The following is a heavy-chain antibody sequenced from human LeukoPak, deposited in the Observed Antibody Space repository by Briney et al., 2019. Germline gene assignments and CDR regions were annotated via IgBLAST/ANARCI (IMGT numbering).Heavy chain of an antibody. CDR3: GRLFYDFWSGHYYYYMDV. CDR1: GGSIRSTSYY. D-gene: IGHD3-3*01. J-gene: IGHJ6*03. Sequence: SETLSLTCTVSGGSIRSTSYYWGWIRQPPGKGLEWIGNIYYSGSTYYNPSLKSRVTISVDTSKNQFSLKMSSVTAADTAVYYCGRLFYDFWSGHYYYYMDVWGKGTTVTVSS. V-gene: IGHV4-39*01. CDR2: IYYSGST.